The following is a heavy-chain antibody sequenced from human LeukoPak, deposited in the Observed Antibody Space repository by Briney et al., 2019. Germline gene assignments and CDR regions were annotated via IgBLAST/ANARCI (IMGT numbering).Heavy chain of an antibody. J-gene: IGHJ3*02. CDR1: GFTFSDYY. V-gene: IGHV3-11*01. Sequence: GGSLRLSCAASGFTFSDYYMSWIRQAPGKGLEWVSYISSSGSTIYYAGSVKGRFTISRDNAENSLYLQMNSLRAEDTAVYYCARTRWRGNAFDIWGQGTMVTVSS. CDR2: ISSSGSTI. CDR3: ARTRWRGNAFDI. D-gene: IGHD3-16*01.